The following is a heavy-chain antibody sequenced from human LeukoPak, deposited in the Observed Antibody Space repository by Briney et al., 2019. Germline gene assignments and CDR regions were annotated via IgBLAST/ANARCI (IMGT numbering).Heavy chain of an antibody. V-gene: IGHV3-11*01. CDR3: XXXXXXXXXXLDYYYGMDV. Sequence: GGSLRLSCAASGFTFSDYYMSWIRQAPGKGLEWVSYISSSGSTIYYADSVKGRFTISRDNAKNSLYLQMNSLRAEDTAVYYCXXXXXXXXXXLDYYYGMDVWGQGTTVTVSS. CDR2: ISSSGSTI. CDR1: GFTFSDYY. J-gene: IGHJ6*02.